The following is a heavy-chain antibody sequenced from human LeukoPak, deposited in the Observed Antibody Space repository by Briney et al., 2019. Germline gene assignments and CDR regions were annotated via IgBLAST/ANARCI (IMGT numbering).Heavy chain of an antibody. CDR1: GGSISSYY. V-gene: IGHV4-4*07. J-gene: IGHJ3*02. Sequence: SETLSLTCTVSGGSISSYYSSWIRQPAGEGLEWIGRIYTRWSTNYNPSLKSRVTMSVDTSKNQFSLKLSSVTAADTAMYYCARDHPLDYYDSSALGAFDIWGQGTVVTLSS. CDR3: ARDHPLDYYDSSALGAFDI. CDR2: IYTRWST. D-gene: IGHD3-22*01.